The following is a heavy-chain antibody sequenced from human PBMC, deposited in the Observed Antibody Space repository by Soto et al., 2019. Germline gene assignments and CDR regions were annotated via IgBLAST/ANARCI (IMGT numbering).Heavy chain of an antibody. Sequence: SETLSLTCFIYSGPFSGYYWSWIRQPPGKGLEWVGEISQSGNTNYSPSLKSRVSISISTSKKQFSLNLASVSAADTAVYYCARAPKVSGSSQTRPDFWGQGTLVTVSS. J-gene: IGHJ4*02. V-gene: IGHV4-34*01. CDR2: ISQSGNT. CDR1: SGPFSGYY. D-gene: IGHD6-6*01. CDR3: ARAPKVSGSSQTRPDF.